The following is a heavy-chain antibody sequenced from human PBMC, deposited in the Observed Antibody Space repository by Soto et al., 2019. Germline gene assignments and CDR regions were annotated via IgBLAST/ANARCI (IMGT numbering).Heavy chain of an antibody. CDR2: IYYSGST. V-gene: IGHV4-59*01. Sequence: GKTSETLSLTCTVSGGSISSYYWSWIRQPPGKGLEWIGYIYYSGSTNYNPSLKSRVTISVDTSKNQFSLKLSSVTAADTAVYYCARGIYFDWCYAFDIWGQGTMVTVSS. CDR3: ARGIYFDWCYAFDI. CDR1: GGSISSYY. D-gene: IGHD3-9*01. J-gene: IGHJ3*02.